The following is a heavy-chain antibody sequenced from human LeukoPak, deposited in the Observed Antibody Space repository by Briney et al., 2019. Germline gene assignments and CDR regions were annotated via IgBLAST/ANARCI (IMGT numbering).Heavy chain of an antibody. CDR3: ARLADKLWLVTNWFDP. Sequence: GASVKVSCKASGYTFTSYDINWVRQATGQGLEWMGWMNPNSGNTGYAQKFQGRVTMTRNTSISTAYMELSSLRSEDTAVYYCARLADKLWLVTNWFDPWGQGTLVTVSS. D-gene: IGHD6-19*01. J-gene: IGHJ5*02. CDR1: GYTFTSYD. V-gene: IGHV1-8*01. CDR2: MNPNSGNT.